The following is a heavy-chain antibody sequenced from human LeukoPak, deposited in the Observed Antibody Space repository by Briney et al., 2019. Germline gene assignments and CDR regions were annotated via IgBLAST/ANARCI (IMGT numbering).Heavy chain of an antibody. CDR3: ARHVVAVGFDY. D-gene: IGHD3-22*01. CDR1: GFTFDDYT. V-gene: IGHV3-43*01. Sequence: GGSLRLSCAASGFTFDDYTMHWVRQAPGKGLEWVSLISWDGGSTYYADSVKGRFTISRDNAKNSLYLQMNSLRAEDTAVYYCARHVVAVGFDYWGQGTLVTVSS. CDR2: ISWDGGST. J-gene: IGHJ4*02.